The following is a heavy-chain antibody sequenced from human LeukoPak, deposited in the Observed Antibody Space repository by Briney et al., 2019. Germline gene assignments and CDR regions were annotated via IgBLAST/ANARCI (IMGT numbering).Heavy chain of an antibody. D-gene: IGHD6-19*01. J-gene: IGHJ4*02. CDR3: ARGPYSSGSSADY. CDR2: ISSSDTYT. CDR1: GLTFSDYY. V-gene: IGHV3-11*06. Sequence: GGSPRLSCAAAGLTFSDYYMGWVRPDPGKGREWVLYISSSDTYTNYADSVKCRFTISRDNAKNSLYLQMNSLRAEDTAVYYCARGPYSSGSSADYWGQGTLVTVSS.